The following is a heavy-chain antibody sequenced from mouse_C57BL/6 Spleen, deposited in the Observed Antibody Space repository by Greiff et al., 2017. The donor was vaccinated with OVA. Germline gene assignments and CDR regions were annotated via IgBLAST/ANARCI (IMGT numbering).Heavy chain of an antibody. J-gene: IGHJ2*01. Sequence: VQLQQSGAELVRPGASVTLSCKASGYTFTDYEMHWVKQTPVHGLEWIGAIDPETGGTAYNQKFKGKAILTADKSSSTAYMELRSLTSEDSAVYYCTRYSNLYFDYWGQGTTLTVSS. CDR3: TRYSNLYFDY. V-gene: IGHV1-15*01. CDR2: IDPETGGT. CDR1: GYTFTDYE. D-gene: IGHD2-5*01.